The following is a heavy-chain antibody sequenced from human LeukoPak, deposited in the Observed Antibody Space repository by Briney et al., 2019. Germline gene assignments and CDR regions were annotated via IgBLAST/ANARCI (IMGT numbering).Heavy chain of an antibody. CDR2: IYYSGST. CDR3: ARGGPQQLPLDY. J-gene: IGHJ4*02. Sequence: SEILSLTCTVSGGSISSRGYYWGWIRQPPGKGLEWIGHIYYSGSTYYNPSLKSRVTISVDTSKNQFSLKLTSVTAADTAVYYCARGGPQQLPLDYWGQGTLVTVSS. CDR1: GGSISSRGYY. D-gene: IGHD6-13*01. V-gene: IGHV4-39*07.